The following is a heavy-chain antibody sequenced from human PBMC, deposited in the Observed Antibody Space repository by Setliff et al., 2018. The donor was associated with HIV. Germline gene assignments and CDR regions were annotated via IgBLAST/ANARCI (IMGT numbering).Heavy chain of an antibody. CDR3: ARAREGWKPFAFDY. CDR1: GGIISSDSFF. J-gene: IGHJ4*02. V-gene: IGHV4-61*09. CDR2: ISATGST. Sequence: LSLTCTVSGGIISSDSFFWSWIRQPAGKGLEWIGHISATGSTNYNPFLKSRVTMSLDTSKNQFSLNLNSVTAADAAVYFCARAREGWKPFAFDYWGQGTLVTVSS. D-gene: IGHD1-1*01.